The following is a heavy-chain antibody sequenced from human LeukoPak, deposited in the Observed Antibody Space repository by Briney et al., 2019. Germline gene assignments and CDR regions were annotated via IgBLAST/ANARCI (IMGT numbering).Heavy chain of an antibody. D-gene: IGHD2-15*01. V-gene: IGHV3-23*01. CDR3: AKQGIKIYCSGGSCYSAHFDY. CDR2: ISGSGGST. CDR1: GFTFSSYA. J-gene: IGHJ4*02. Sequence: PGGSLRLSCAASGFTFSSYAMSWVRQAPGKGLEWVSAISGSGGSTYYADSVKGRFTISRNNSKNTLYLQMNSLRAEDTAVYYCAKQGIKIYCSGGSCYSAHFDYWGQGTLVTVSS.